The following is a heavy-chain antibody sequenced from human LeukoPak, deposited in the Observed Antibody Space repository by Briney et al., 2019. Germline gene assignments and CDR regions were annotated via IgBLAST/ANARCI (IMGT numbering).Heavy chain of an antibody. D-gene: IGHD6-25*01. CDR2: IRYDGSNK. J-gene: IGHJ6*03. CDR1: GFTFSSYA. V-gene: IGHV3-30*02. CDR3: AKRPSGGGYYYYMDV. Sequence: HPGGSLRLSCAASGFTFSSYAMSWVRQAPGKGLEWVAFIRYDGSNKYYPDSVKGRFTISRDNSKNTLYLQMNSLRADDAAVYYCAKRPSGGGYYYYMDVWGKGTTVTVSS.